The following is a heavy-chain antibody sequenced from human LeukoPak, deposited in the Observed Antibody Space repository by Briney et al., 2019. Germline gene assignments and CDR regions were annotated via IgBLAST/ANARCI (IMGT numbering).Heavy chain of an antibody. D-gene: IGHD3-9*01. Sequence: PGGSLRLSCAASGFTFSSYAMHWVRQAPGKGLEWVAVISYDGSNKYYADSVKGRFTISRDNSKNTLYLQMNSLRAEDTAVYYCARDNPLNYDILTGPGEDNWFDPWGQGTLVTVSS. V-gene: IGHV3-30*04. CDR3: ARDNPLNYDILTGPGEDNWFDP. CDR2: ISYDGSNK. CDR1: GFTFSSYA. J-gene: IGHJ5*02.